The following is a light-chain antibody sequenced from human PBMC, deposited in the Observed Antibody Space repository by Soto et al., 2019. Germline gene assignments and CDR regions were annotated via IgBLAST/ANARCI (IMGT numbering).Light chain of an antibody. V-gene: IGKV1-5*01. CDR2: DAS. Sequence: DIKMTQSPSTLSASVGDKVTITCRASQSISSWLAWYQQKPGKAPKLLIYDASILESGVPSRFSGSGSGTEFTLTISSLQPDDFAAYYCQQYNSFGGGTKVDI. CDR1: QSISSW. J-gene: IGKJ4*01. CDR3: QQYNS.